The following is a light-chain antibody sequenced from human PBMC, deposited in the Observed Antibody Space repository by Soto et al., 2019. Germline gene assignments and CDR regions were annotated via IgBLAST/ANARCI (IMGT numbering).Light chain of an antibody. CDR3: SSFTSSSSLV. CDR1: SSDVGGYNY. CDR2: EVT. V-gene: IGLV2-14*01. Sequence: QSALTQPASVSGSPGQSITISCTGTSSDVGGYNYVSWYQQHPGKAPKLMIYEVTNRPSGVSNRFSGSKSGNTASLTISGLQAEDEADHYCSSFTSSSSLVFGIGTKLTVL. J-gene: IGLJ1*01.